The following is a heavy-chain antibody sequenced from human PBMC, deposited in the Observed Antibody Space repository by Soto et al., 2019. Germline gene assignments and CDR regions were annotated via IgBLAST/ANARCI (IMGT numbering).Heavy chain of an antibody. V-gene: IGHV1-69*12. Sequence: QVQLVQSGAEVKKPGSSVKVSCKASVGTFSSYAISWVRQAPGQGLEWMGGIIPIFGTANYAQKFQGRVTITADESTSTAYMELSSLRSEHTAVYYCASVLELHYYYGMDVWGQGTTVTVSS. CDR1: VGTFSSYA. CDR3: ASVLELHYYYGMDV. CDR2: IIPIFGTA. J-gene: IGHJ6*02. D-gene: IGHD1-7*01.